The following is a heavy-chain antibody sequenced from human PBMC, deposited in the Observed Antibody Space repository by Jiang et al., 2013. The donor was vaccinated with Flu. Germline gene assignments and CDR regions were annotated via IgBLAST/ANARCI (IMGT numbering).Heavy chain of an antibody. CDR1: GGSISSGGYY. Sequence: SGSGLVKPSETLSLTCIVSGGSISSGGYYWGWIRQAPGKGLEWIGTLYYSGTTFYNPSLQSRVTISVDISKSQFSLKLSSVTAADTAVYHCVRQHYDFWGPDYWGLGTLVTVSS. V-gene: IGHV4-39*01. CDR3: VRQHYDFWGPDY. J-gene: IGHJ4*02. CDR2: LYYSGTT. D-gene: IGHD3-3*01.